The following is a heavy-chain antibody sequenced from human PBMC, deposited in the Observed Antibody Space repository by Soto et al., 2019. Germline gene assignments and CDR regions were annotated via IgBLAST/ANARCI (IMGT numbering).Heavy chain of an antibody. CDR1: GFNVMSYW. CDR3: ARDIGFDYVN. CDR2: IKDDGSEI. V-gene: IGHV3-7*01. D-gene: IGHD5-12*01. Sequence: GGSLRLSCAVSGFNVMSYWMSWVRQAPGKGLEWVASIKDDGSEIYYLQSVRGRFTISRDSAGNALHLAMNYMSAEDTGVYFCARDIGFDYVNWGQGTLVTV. J-gene: IGHJ4*02.